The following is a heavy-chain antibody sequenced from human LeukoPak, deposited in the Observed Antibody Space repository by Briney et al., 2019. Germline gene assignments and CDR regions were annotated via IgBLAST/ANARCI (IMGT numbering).Heavy chain of an antibody. CDR3: ARDIVVVVAAFDP. Sequence: GASVKVSCKASGYTFTSYDINWVRQATGQGLEWMGWMNPNSGNTGYAQKLQGRVTMTRNTSISTAYMELSSLRSEDTAVYYCARDIVVVVAAFDPWGQGTLVTVSS. V-gene: IGHV1-8*01. J-gene: IGHJ5*02. CDR2: MNPNSGNT. D-gene: IGHD2-15*01. CDR1: GYTFTSYD.